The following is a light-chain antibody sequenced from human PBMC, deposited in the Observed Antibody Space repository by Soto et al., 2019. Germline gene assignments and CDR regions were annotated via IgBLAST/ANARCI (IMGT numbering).Light chain of an antibody. CDR2: SNN. V-gene: IGLV1-44*01. CDR1: SSNIGSNT. J-gene: IGLJ2*01. CDR3: VTWDSSLSVGR. Sequence: QSVLTQPPSASGTPGQRVTISCSGSSSNIGSNTVNWYQQLPGTAPKLLIYSNNQRPSGIPDRFSGSKSGTSATLDITGLQTGDEADYYCVTWDSSLSVGRLGGGTKLTVL.